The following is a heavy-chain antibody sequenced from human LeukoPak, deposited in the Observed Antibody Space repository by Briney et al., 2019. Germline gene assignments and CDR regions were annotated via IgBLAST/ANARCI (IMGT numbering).Heavy chain of an antibody. Sequence: EASVTVSCKASGYTFTGYYIHWVRQAPGQGLEWMGRINPNNGGTNYAQKFQGRVTMTRDMSMSTAYMELSRLRSVDTAVYYCAGEDNSSGYRPFDIWGQGTMVTVPS. V-gene: IGHV1-2*06. CDR3: AGEDNSSGYRPFDI. CDR2: INPNNGGT. J-gene: IGHJ3*02. CDR1: GYTFTGYY. D-gene: IGHD3-22*01.